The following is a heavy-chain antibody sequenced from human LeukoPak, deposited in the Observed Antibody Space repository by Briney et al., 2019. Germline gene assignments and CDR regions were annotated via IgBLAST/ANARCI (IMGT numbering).Heavy chain of an antibody. Sequence: GGSLRLSCAASGFTFSSYGMHWVRQAPGKGLEWVAVISYDGSNKYYADSVKGRFTISRDNSKNTLYLQMNSLRAEDTAVYYCAKGGDGYNYFRHWFDPWGQGTLVTVSS. J-gene: IGHJ5*02. CDR2: ISYDGSNK. CDR1: GFTFSSYG. V-gene: IGHV3-30*18. D-gene: IGHD5-24*01. CDR3: AKGGDGYNYFRHWFDP.